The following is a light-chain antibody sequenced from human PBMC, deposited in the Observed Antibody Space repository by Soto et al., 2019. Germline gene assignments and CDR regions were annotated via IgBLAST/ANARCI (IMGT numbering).Light chain of an antibody. V-gene: IGKV3-15*01. CDR2: GSS. CDR1: QSVKTN. J-gene: IGKJ1*01. CDR3: QQYNNWPSWT. Sequence: EIVVTQSPATLSVSPGERASLSCRARQSVKTNFSWYQQKPVHAPRPLTYGSSARATGLPARVSCSGSGSEFTLTISSLQSEDFAVYYCQQYNNWPSWTFGQGTKVDIK.